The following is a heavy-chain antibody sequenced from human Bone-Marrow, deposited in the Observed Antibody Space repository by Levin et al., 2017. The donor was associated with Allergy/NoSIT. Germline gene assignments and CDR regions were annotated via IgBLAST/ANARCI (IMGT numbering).Heavy chain of an antibody. CDR1: GFTFSSYG. CDR3: ARDLDLFGQYQLLKTPSYYFDY. J-gene: IGHJ4*02. V-gene: IGHV3-33*01. CDR2: IWYDGSNK. D-gene: IGHD2-2*01. Sequence: GESLKISCAASGFTFSSYGMHWVRQAPGKGLEWVAVIWYDGSNKYYADSVKGRFTISRDNSKNTLYLQMNSLRAEDTAVYYCARDLDLFGQYQLLKTPSYYFDYWGQGTLVTVSS.